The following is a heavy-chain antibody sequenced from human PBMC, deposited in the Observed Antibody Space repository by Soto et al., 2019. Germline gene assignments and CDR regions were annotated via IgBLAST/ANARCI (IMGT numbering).Heavy chain of an antibody. J-gene: IGHJ6*02. V-gene: IGHV3-21*01. Sequence: GGSLRLSCAASGFTFSSYSMNWVRQAPGKGLEWVSSISSSSSYIYYADSVKGRFTISRDNAKNSLYLQMNSLRAEDTAVYYCARAGEQWLVRDYYYYGMDVWGQGTTVTVSS. CDR2: ISSSSSYI. CDR3: ARAGEQWLVRDYYYYGMDV. CDR1: GFTFSSYS. D-gene: IGHD6-19*01.